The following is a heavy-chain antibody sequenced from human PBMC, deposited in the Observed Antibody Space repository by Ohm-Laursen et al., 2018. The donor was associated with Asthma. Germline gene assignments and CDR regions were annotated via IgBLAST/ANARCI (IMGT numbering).Heavy chain of an antibody. CDR3: AKDSYYHGRALDY. CDR2: ISWNSGSI. CDR1: GFTFDDYA. J-gene: IGHJ4*02. Sequence: SLRLSCTASGFTFDDYAMHWVRQAPGKGLEWVSGISWNSGSIGYADSVKGRFTISRDNAKNSLYLQMNGLRAEDTALYYCAKDSYYHGRALDYWGQGTLVTVSS. D-gene: IGHD3-10*01. V-gene: IGHV3-9*01.